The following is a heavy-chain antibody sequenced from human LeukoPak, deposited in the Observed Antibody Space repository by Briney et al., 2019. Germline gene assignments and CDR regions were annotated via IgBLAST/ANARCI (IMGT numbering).Heavy chain of an antibody. CDR1: GGSISSYY. V-gene: IGHV4-59*08. Sequence: PSETLSLTCTVSGGSISSYYWSWIRQPPGKGLEWIGYIYYSGSTNYNPSLKSRVTISVDTSKNQFSLKLSSVTAADTAVYYCAGGIAAAGKIDYWGQGTLVTVSS. CDR3: AGGIAAAGKIDY. D-gene: IGHD6-13*01. CDR2: IYYSGST. J-gene: IGHJ4*02.